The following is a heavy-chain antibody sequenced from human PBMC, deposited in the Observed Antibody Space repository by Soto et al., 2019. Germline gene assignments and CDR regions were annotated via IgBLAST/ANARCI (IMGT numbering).Heavy chain of an antibody. J-gene: IGHJ6*03. D-gene: IGHD2-2*02. Sequence: GGSLRLSCAASGFTFSSYSMNWVRQAPGKGLEWVSYISSSSSTIYYADSLKGRFTISRDNAKNSLYLQMNSLRAEDTAVYYCARAGVLYSPEIYYYYMDVWGKGTTVTVSS. CDR1: GFTFSSYS. V-gene: IGHV3-48*01. CDR3: ARAGVLYSPEIYYYYMDV. CDR2: ISSSSSTI.